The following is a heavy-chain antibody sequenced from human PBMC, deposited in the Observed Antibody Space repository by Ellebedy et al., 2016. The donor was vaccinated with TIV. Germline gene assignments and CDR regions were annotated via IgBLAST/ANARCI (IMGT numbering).Heavy chain of an antibody. J-gene: IGHJ4*02. Sequence: PGGSLRLSCVASGFTFNSFAMSWVRQAPGKGLEWVSTISNSGESTNNADSEKGRFTISRDNSKNTLYLQMNGLRAEDTAEYYCAKDRIVGARKFDDWGQGTLVTVSS. V-gene: IGHV3-23*01. CDR3: AKDRIVGARKFDD. CDR2: ISNSGEST. D-gene: IGHD1-26*01. CDR1: GFTFNSFA.